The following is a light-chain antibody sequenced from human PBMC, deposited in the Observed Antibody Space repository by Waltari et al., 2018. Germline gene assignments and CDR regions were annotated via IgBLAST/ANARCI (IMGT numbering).Light chain of an antibody. CDR2: RNN. Sequence: QAGLTQPPSVSKGLRQTATLTCTGNSNNVGNQGSVWLQQHQGHPPKLLTARNNKRPAGFSETCSDSTSGNTASLTIAGIQAEDEADYYCSAWDSSLSGWLFGGGTKRTVL. CDR3: SAWDSSLSGWL. V-gene: IGLV10-54*04. CDR1: SNNVGNQG. J-gene: IGLJ3*02.